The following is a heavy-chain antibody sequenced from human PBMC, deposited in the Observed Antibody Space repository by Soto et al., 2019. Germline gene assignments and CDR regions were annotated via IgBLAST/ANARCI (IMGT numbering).Heavy chain of an antibody. Sequence: GASVKVSCKASGYTFTGYYMHWVRQAPGQGLEWMGWINPNSGGTNYAQKFQGWVTMTRDTSISTAYMELSRLRSDDTAVYYCARDRGTGYSSGWYNYWGQGTLVTVSS. CDR3: ARDRGTGYSSGWYNY. CDR1: GYTFTGYY. CDR2: INPNSGGT. D-gene: IGHD6-19*01. V-gene: IGHV1-2*04. J-gene: IGHJ4*02.